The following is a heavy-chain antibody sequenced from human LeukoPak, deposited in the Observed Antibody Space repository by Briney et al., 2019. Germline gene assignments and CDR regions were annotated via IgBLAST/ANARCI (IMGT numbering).Heavy chain of an antibody. CDR1: GFTFSSYS. J-gene: IGHJ4*02. D-gene: IGHD6-19*01. V-gene: IGHV3-23*01. CDR3: AKFYGIAVAAVAY. Sequence: GGSLRLSCAASGFTFSSYSMNWVRQAPGKGLEWVSAISGSGGSTYYADSVKGRFTISRDNSKNTLYLQMNSLRAEDTAVYYCAKFYGIAVAAVAYWGQETLVTVSS. CDR2: ISGSGGST.